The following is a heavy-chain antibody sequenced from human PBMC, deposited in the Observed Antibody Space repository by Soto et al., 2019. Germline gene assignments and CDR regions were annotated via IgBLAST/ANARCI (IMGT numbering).Heavy chain of an antibody. D-gene: IGHD3-16*01. CDR3: ASSPFWGYGMEA. Sequence: QVQLQESGPGLVKPSQTLSLTCNVSGGSISSGGHYWGWIRQHPGKGLEWIGYINYSGSTYYNPSFKSRVSIPLATSKSHFSLKLRSVTAADTAIYFCASSPFWGYGMEAWGQGTTVSVSS. CDR1: GGSISSGGHY. V-gene: IGHV4-31*03. J-gene: IGHJ6*02. CDR2: INYSGST.